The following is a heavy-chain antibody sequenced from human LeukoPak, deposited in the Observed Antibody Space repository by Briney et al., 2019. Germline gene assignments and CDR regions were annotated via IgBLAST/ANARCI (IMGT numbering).Heavy chain of an antibody. CDR2: IRSSGGST. V-gene: IGHV3-23*01. CDR1: GFTFSSYA. D-gene: IGHD3-22*01. Sequence: PGGSLRLSCAVSGFTFSSYAMSWVRQAPGKGLEWVSVIRSSGGSTYYAVSVKGRFTISRDNSKNTLYLQMNSLRAEDTAVYYCAKDSGDSSGYNRLYYYGMDVWGQGTTVTVSS. CDR3: AKDSGDSSGYNRLYYYGMDV. J-gene: IGHJ6*02.